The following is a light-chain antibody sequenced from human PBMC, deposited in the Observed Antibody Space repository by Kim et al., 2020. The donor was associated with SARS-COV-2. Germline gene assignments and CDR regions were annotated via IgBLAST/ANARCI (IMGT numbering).Light chain of an antibody. V-gene: IGKV1-8*01. Sequence: ESVGDRFTITWRASQVISSYLAWYQQKPGKAPKLLIYAASTLQSGVPSRFSGSGSGTDFTLTISCLQSEDFATYYCQQYYSYPRTFGQGTKVDIK. CDR2: AAS. CDR1: QVISSY. J-gene: IGKJ1*01. CDR3: QQYYSYPRT.